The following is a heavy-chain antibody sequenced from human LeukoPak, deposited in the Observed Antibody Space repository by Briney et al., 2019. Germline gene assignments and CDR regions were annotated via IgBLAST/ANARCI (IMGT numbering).Heavy chain of an antibody. Sequence: GGSLRLSCAASGFTFSTYWMSWVRQAPGKGLEWVAKIKQDGSEKNYVDSVKGRFTISRDNAKNSLYLQMNSPRAEDTAVYYCARDSGGYDAWGQGTLVTVSS. CDR1: GFTFSTYW. CDR3: ARDSGGYDA. V-gene: IGHV3-7*01. CDR2: IKQDGSEK. J-gene: IGHJ5*02. D-gene: IGHD5-12*01.